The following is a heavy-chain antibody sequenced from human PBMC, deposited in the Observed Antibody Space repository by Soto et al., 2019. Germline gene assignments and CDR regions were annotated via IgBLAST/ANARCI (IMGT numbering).Heavy chain of an antibody. V-gene: IGHV1-18*01. Sequence: GASVKVSCKASGYTFTSYGISWVRQAPGQGLEWMGWISAYNGNTNYAQKLQGRVTMTTDTSTSTAYMELRSLRSDDTAVYYCARDSRSYSGYDDLRYFDYWGQGTLVTVSS. CDR2: ISAYNGNT. J-gene: IGHJ4*02. CDR1: GYTFTSYG. D-gene: IGHD5-12*01. CDR3: ARDSRSYSGYDDLRYFDY.